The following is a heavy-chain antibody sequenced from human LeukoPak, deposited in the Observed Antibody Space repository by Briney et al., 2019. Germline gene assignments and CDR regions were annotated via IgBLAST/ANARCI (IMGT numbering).Heavy chain of an antibody. CDR3: ARDLSTYYCIDY. CDR2: ISYDGSNK. CDR1: GFTFSSYG. D-gene: IGHD2-15*01. Sequence: PGRSLRLSCAASGFTFSSYGMHWVRQAPGKGLEWVAVISYDGSNKYYADSVKGRFTISRDNSKNTLYLQMNSLRTEDTAVYYCARDLSTYYCIDYWGQGTLVTVSS. J-gene: IGHJ4*02. V-gene: IGHV3-30*03.